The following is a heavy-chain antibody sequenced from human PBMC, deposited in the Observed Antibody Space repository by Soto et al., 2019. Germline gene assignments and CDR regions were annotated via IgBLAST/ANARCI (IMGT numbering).Heavy chain of an antibody. Sequence: PSETLSLTCTVSGGSIGSYYWSWIRQPPGKGLEWIGYIDYSGITNHNPSLKSRVTISLDTSKNQFSLKLSSVTAADTAVYYCARQSAVAGTLSCWYLEPWGSDTLVTLAS. CDR2: IDYSGIT. V-gene: IGHV4-59*08. D-gene: IGHD6-19*01. CDR3: ARQSAVAGTLSCWYLEP. J-gene: IGHJ2*01. CDR1: GGSIGSYY.